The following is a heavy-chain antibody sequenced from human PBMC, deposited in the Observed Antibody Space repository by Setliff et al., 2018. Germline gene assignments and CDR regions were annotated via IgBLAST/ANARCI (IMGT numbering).Heavy chain of an antibody. Sequence: SETLSLTCSVSGDSITRSGYYWGWVRQSPGRGLEWIGNMYYIGSYDYNPSLKGRVTISLDTSKDQFSLKLTSVTAADTAVYYCARSYHLVLTNWFDAWGQGIRVTVSS. J-gene: IGHJ5*02. CDR2: MYYIGSY. CDR1: GDSITRSGYY. CDR3: ARSYHLVLTNWFDA. V-gene: IGHV4-39*07. D-gene: IGHD1-26*01.